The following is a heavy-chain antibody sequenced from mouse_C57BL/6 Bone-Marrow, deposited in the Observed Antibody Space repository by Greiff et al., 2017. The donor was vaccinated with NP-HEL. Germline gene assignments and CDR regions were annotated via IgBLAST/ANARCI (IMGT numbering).Heavy chain of an antibody. CDR3: ARRTTVVAPYYFDY. V-gene: IGHV1-53*01. J-gene: IGHJ2*01. CDR2: INPSNGGT. D-gene: IGHD1-1*01. Sequence: VQLQQPGTELVKPGASVKLSCKASGYTFTSYWMHWVKQRPGQGLEWIGNINPSNGGTNYNEKFKSKATLTVDKSSSPAYMQLSSLRSEDSAVYYCARRTTVVAPYYFDYWGQGTTLTVSS. CDR1: GYTFTSYW.